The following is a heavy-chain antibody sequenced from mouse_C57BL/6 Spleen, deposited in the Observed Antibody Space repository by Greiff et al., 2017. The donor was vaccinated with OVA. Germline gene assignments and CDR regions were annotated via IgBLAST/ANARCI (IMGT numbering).Heavy chain of an antibody. CDR3: ARGDGYYAYYAMDY. Sequence: VQLQQPGAELVKPGASVKMSCKASGYTFTSYWITWVKQRPGQGLEWIGDIYPGSGSTNYNEKFKSKATLTVDTSSSTAYMQLSSLTSEDSAVYYCARGDGYYAYYAMDYWGQGTSVTVSS. D-gene: IGHD2-3*01. CDR1: GYTFTSYW. V-gene: IGHV1-55*01. J-gene: IGHJ4*01. CDR2: IYPGSGST.